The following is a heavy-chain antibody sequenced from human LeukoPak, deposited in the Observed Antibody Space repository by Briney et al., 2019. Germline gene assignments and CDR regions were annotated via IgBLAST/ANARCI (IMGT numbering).Heavy chain of an antibody. CDR2: IYYSGST. D-gene: IGHD2-2*01. Sequence: SETLSLTCTVSGDSISSGGYYWSWIRQHPGKGLEWIGYIYYSGSTYYNPSLKSRVAISVDTSKNQFSLKLSSVTAADTAVYYCARVDREVVDAFDIWGQGTMVTASS. CDR1: GDSISSGGYY. CDR3: ARVDREVVDAFDI. J-gene: IGHJ3*02. V-gene: IGHV4-31*03.